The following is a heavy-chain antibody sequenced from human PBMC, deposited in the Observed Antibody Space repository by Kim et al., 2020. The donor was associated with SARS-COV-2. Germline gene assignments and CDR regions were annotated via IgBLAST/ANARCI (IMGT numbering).Heavy chain of an antibody. CDR2: ISSSSSYT. J-gene: IGHJ4*02. D-gene: IGHD3-22*01. CDR1: GFTFSDYY. V-gene: IGHV3-11*05. CDR3: ARETAVPYYYDNPTELGYFDY. Sequence: GGSLRLSCAASGFTFSDYYMSWIRQAPGKGLEWVSYISSSSSYTNYADSVKGRFTISRDNAKNSLYLQMNSLRAEDTAVYYCARETAVPYYYDNPTELGYFDYWGQGTLVTVSS.